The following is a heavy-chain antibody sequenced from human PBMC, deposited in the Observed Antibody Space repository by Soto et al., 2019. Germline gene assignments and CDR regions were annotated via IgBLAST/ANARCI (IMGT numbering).Heavy chain of an antibody. V-gene: IGHV3-23*01. CDR1: GFTLRNYA. D-gene: IGHD1-20*01. J-gene: IGHJ4*02. Sequence: GGSLRVSCEASGFTLRNYAMTWIRQAPGKGLDWVSLISANDVGTYYAESVKTRFTISTDQSRNTVYLQMDSLRADDTAIYYCAKAKNDYNWDNWPPFAYWGQGTLVTVSS. CDR3: AKAKNDYNWDNWPPFAY. CDR2: ISANDVGT.